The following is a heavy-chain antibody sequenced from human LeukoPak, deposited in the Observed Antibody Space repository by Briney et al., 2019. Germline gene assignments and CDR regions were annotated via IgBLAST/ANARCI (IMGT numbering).Heavy chain of an antibody. J-gene: IGHJ5*02. D-gene: IGHD2-15*01. CDR1: GYSISSGYY. V-gene: IGHV4-38-2*02. CDR2: IYHSGST. CDR3: AKQHYCSGGSCALGGEWFDP. Sequence: PSETLSLTCTVSGYSISSGYYWGWIRQPPGKGLEWIGSIYHSGSTYYNPSLKSRVTISVDTSKNQFSLKLSSVTAADTAVYYCAKQHYCSGGSCALGGEWFDPWGQGTLVTVSS.